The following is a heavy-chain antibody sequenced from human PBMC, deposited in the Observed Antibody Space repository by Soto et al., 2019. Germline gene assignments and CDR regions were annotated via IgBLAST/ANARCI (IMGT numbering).Heavy chain of an antibody. J-gene: IGHJ4*02. D-gene: IGHD1-7*01. CDR3: ARDHRAGTTPSNFDY. CDR1: GFTFSSYW. CDR2: IKQDGSEK. V-gene: IGHV3-7*03. Sequence: EVQLVESGGGLVQPGGSLRLSCAASGFTFSSYWMSWVRQAPGKGLAWVANIKQDGSEKYYVDSVKGRFTISRDNAKNSLYLQMNSLRAEDTAVYYCARDHRAGTTPSNFDYWGQGTLVTVSS.